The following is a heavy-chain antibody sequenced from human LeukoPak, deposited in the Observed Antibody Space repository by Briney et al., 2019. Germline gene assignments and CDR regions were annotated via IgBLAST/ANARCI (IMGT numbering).Heavy chain of an antibody. CDR2: IKKTGSET. V-gene: IGHV3-7*01. CDR1: GFTFSHFW. CDR3: AREDGYCSGGNCYSYFDS. Sequence: GGSLRLSCAASGFTFSHFWMSWVRQAPGKGLEWVAYIKKTGSETYYVDPVEGRFTITRDNTRNSLFLQMYSLRAEDTAVYFCAREDGYCSGGNCYSYFDSWGQGTLVTVSS. J-gene: IGHJ4*02. D-gene: IGHD2-15*01.